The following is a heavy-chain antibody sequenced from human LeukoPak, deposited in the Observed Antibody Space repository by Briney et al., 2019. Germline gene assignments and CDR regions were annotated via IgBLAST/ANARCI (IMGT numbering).Heavy chain of an antibody. Sequence: ASVKVSCKASGYTFTGYYMHWVRQAPGQGLEWMGWINPNSGGTNYAQKFQGRVTMTTDTSTSTAYMELRSLRSDDTAVYYCARGMGVGDFDYWGQGTLVTVSS. D-gene: IGHD3-16*01. CDR2: INPNSGGT. V-gene: IGHV1-2*02. CDR1: GYTFTGYY. CDR3: ARGMGVGDFDY. J-gene: IGHJ4*02.